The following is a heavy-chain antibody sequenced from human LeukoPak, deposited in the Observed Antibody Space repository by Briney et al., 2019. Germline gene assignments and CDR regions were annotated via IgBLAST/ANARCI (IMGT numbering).Heavy chain of an antibody. CDR1: GGSISSYY. CDR3: ARGERFLEWSEDYYYYGMDV. V-gene: IGHV4-59*01. D-gene: IGHD3-3*01. J-gene: IGHJ6*02. Sequence: PSETLSLTCTVSGGSISSYYWSWIRQPPGKGLEWIGYIYYSGSTNYNPSLKSRVTISVDTSKNQFSLKLSSVTAADTAVYYCARGERFLEWSEDYYYYGMDVWGQGTTVTVSS. CDR2: IYYSGST.